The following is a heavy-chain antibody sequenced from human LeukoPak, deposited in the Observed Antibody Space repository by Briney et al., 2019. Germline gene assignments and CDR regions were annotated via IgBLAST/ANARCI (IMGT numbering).Heavy chain of an antibody. CDR3: ATSGWYQTGVY. D-gene: IGHD6-13*01. CDR1: GGSISSGSYY. V-gene: IGHV4-39*07. CDR2: IYYSGST. Sequence: SETLSLTCTVSGGSISSGSYYWGWIRQPPGKGLEWIGSIYYSGSTYYNPSLKSRVTISVDTSKNQFSLKVSSLTAADTAVYYCATSGWYQTGVYWGQGTLVTVSS. J-gene: IGHJ4*02.